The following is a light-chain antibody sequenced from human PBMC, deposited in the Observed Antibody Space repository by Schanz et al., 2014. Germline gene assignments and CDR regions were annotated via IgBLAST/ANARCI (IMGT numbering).Light chain of an antibody. CDR3: SSHTAITTAVV. CDR1: SDVGGYNF. Sequence: QSALTQPASVSGSPGQSITISCTSDVGGYNFVSWYQQHPGEAPKVMIYEGSKRPSGVSNRFSGSKSGNTASLTISGLQAEDEADYHCSSHTAITTAVVFGGGTKLTVL. J-gene: IGLJ2*01. V-gene: IGLV2-14*01. CDR2: EGS.